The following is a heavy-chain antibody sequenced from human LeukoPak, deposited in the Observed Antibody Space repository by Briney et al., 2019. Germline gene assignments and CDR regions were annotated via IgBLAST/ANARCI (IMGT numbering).Heavy chain of an antibody. D-gene: IGHD5-12*01. CDR3: ARANSGYAFFDY. J-gene: IGHJ4*02. Sequence: GEPLKISCKGSGYSFTTYWIGWVRQTPGRGLEWMGIIYPGDSDTRSSPSFQGQVTISADKSISTAYLQWSSLKASDTAMYYCARANSGYAFFDYWGQGTLVTVSS. V-gene: IGHV5-51*01. CDR2: IYPGDSDT. CDR1: GYSFTTYW.